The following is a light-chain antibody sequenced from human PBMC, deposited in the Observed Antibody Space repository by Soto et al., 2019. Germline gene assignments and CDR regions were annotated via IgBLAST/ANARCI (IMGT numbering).Light chain of an antibody. V-gene: IGLV2-14*01. Sequence: QSVLTQPASVFGSPGQSITISCTGTSSDIGAYNYVSWYQQHPGKAPKLIIYDVSNRPSGVSNRFSGSKSDNTASLAISGLQPEDEADYYCCSYTSTYTRVFGTGTKVTVL. CDR2: DVS. CDR1: SSDIGAYNY. J-gene: IGLJ1*01. CDR3: CSYTSTYTRV.